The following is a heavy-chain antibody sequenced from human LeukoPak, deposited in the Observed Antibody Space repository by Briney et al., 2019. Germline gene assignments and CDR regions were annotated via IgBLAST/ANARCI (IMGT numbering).Heavy chain of an antibody. V-gene: IGHV1-69*04. Sequence: GASVKVSCKASGGTFSSYAISWVRQAPGQGLEWMGRIIPIFGIANYAQKFQGRVTITADKSTSTAYMELSSLRSEGTAVYYCASGLRFLEWLPVDYWGQGTLVTVSS. CDR2: IIPIFGIA. CDR1: GGTFSSYA. D-gene: IGHD3-3*01. CDR3: ASGLRFLEWLPVDY. J-gene: IGHJ4*02.